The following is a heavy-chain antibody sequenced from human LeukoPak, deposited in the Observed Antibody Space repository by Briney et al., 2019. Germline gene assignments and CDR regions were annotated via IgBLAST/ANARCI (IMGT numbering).Heavy chain of an antibody. V-gene: IGHV3-74*01. J-gene: IGHJ6*02. CDR2: INEDGSST. D-gene: IGHD4-17*01. CDR1: GFTLKNYW. CDR3: ASTTVTTMDV. Sequence: PGGSLRLSCAASGFTLKNYWMHWVRQVPGEGLEWVSRINEDGSSTGYADAVKGRFTISRDNAKNTLYLQMNSLRAEDTAVYYCASTTVTTMDVWGQGTTVTVSS.